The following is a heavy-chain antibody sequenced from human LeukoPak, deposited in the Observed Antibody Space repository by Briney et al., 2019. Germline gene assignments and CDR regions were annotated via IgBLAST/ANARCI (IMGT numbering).Heavy chain of an antibody. CDR3: ARGEYYYDGGY. J-gene: IGHJ4*02. CDR1: GFTFSNYW. V-gene: IGHV3-7*03. CDR2: IKQDGSEK. D-gene: IGHD3-22*01. Sequence: GGSLRLSCAASGFTFSNYWVSGVRQAPGKGLEWVANIKQDGSEKYYVDSVRGRFTISRDNAKNSLFLQMNSLRAEDTAVYYCARGEYYYDGGYWGQGTLVTVSS.